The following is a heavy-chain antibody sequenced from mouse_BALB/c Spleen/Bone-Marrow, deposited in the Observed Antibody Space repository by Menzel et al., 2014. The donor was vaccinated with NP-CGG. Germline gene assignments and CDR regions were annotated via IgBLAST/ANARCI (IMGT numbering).Heavy chain of an antibody. Sequence: EVQLVESGGGLVKPGGSLKLSCAASGFTFSSYAMSWIRQSPEKRLEWVAEISSGGSYTYYPDTVTGRFTISRDNAKNTLYLKMSSLRSEDTAMYYCARDRYGNYPWFAYWGQGTLVTVSA. D-gene: IGHD2-10*02. CDR3: ARDRYGNYPWFAY. V-gene: IGHV5-9-4*01. CDR2: ISSGGSYT. CDR1: GFTFSSYA. J-gene: IGHJ3*01.